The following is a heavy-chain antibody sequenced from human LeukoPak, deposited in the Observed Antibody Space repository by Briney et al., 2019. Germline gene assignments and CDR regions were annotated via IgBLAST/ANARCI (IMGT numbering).Heavy chain of an antibody. V-gene: IGHV1-18*01. CDR1: GYTFTSYG. CDR2: ISAYNGNT. CDR3: ARTVENCSSTSCYSFYYYYYMDV. J-gene: IGHJ6*03. D-gene: IGHD2-2*01. Sequence: ASVKVSCKASGYTFTSYGISWVRQAPGQGLEWMGWISAYNGNTNYAQKLQGRVTVTTDTSTSTAYMELRSLRSDDTAVYYCARTVENCSSTSCYSFYYYYYMDVWGKGTTVTVSS.